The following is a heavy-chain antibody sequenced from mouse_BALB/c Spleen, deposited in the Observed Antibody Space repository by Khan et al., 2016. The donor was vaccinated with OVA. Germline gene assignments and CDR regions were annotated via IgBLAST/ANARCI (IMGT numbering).Heavy chain of an antibody. CDR3: ARVGYAGTMDY. CDR2: INTYTGEP. D-gene: IGHD4-1*01. V-gene: IGHV9-3-1*01. J-gene: IGHJ4*01. Sequence: QIQLVQSGPELKKPGETVKISCKASGYTFTNNGMNWVKQNPGKGLKWMGWINTYTGEPTYVNDFKGRFAFSLDTSATTAYLQINNLKNEDTDTYFCARVGYAGTMDYWGQGTSVTVSS. CDR1: GYTFTNNG.